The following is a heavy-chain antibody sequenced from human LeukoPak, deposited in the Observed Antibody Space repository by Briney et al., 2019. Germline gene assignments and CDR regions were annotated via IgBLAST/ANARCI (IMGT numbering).Heavy chain of an antibody. J-gene: IGHJ3*02. CDR1: GGTFSSYA. CDR2: IIPILGIA. CDR3: ARDRSGIQEDDYGDTDAFDI. D-gene: IGHD4-17*01. V-gene: IGHV1-69*04. Sequence: ASVKVSCKASGGTFSSYAISWVRQAPGQGLEWMGRIIPILGIANYAQKFQGRVTITADKPTSTAYMELSSLRSEDTAVYYCARDRSGIQEDDYGDTDAFDIWGQGTMVTVSS.